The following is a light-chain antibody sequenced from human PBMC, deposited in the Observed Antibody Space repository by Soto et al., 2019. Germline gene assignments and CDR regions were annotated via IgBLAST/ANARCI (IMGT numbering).Light chain of an antibody. CDR2: EVN. J-gene: IGLJ1*01. Sequence: QSALAQPASLSGSPGQSITISCTGTSSDIGAYDYVSWFQQHPGKAPKLMISEVNNRPSGVSNRFSGSKSGNTAYLTISGLQVEDEAEYFCFSYAGSSIYVFGRGTKVTVL. V-gene: IGLV2-14*01. CDR1: SSDIGAYDY. CDR3: FSYAGSSIYV.